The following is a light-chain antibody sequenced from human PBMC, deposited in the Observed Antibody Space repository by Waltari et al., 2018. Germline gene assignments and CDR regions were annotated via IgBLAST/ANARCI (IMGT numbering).Light chain of an antibody. CDR2: WAS. J-gene: IGKJ3*01. V-gene: IGKV4-1*01. Sequence: DIVMTQSPDSLAVSLGERATINCKYSQSVLSSSNNKDYLAWYQHKPGQPPKLLISWASTRESGVPDRFSGSGSGTDFTLTISSLQAEDFATYYCLQDYDYPFTFGPGTKVEI. CDR3: LQDYDYPFT. CDR1: QSVLSSSNNKDY.